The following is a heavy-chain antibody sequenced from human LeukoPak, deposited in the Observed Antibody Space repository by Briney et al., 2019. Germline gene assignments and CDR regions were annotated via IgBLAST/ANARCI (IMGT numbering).Heavy chain of an antibody. CDR3: ARLLPNWFDP. D-gene: IGHD3-22*01. CDR2: INHSGSA. V-gene: IGHV4-34*01. Sequence: SETLSLTCAVYGGSFSGYYWSWIRQPPGKGLEWIGEINHSGSANYNPSLKSRVTISVDTSKNQFSLKLSSVTAADMAVYYCARLLPNWFDPWGQGTLVTVSS. J-gene: IGHJ5*02. CDR1: GGSFSGYY.